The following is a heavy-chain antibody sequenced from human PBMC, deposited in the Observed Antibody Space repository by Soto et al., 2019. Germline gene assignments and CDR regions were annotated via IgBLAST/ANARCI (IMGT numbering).Heavy chain of an antibody. CDR2: ISYDGSNK. CDR3: AKDSTYYYGPGTLDY. J-gene: IGHJ4*02. Sequence: GGSLRLSCAASGFTFSSYGMHWVRQAPGKGLEWVAVISYDGSNKYYADSVKGRFTISRDNSKNTLYLQMNSLRAEDTAVYYCAKDSTYYYGPGTLDYWGQGTLVTVSS. D-gene: IGHD3-10*01. V-gene: IGHV3-30*18. CDR1: GFTFSSYG.